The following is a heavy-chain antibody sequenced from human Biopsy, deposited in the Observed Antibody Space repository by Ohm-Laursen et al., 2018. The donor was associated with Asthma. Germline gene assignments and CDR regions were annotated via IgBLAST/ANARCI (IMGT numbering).Heavy chain of an antibody. J-gene: IGHJ4*02. CDR3: ASDFPKDYVRYNFQF. V-gene: IGHV1-24*01. D-gene: IGHD4-17*01. CDR2: HDHEEGGT. Sequence: SVKVSCKLSGYSLTDLSMHWVRQAPGQGLEWMGGHDHEEGGTVNARRFQGRVTMTEDTSTDTAYMELSNLSSDDTAVYYCASDFPKDYVRYNFQFWGQGTLVTVSS. CDR1: GYSLTDLS.